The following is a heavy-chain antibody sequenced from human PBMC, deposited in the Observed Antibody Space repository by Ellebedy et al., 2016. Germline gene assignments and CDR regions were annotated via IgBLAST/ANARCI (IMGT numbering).Heavy chain of an antibody. CDR2: IGKSGTPL. D-gene: IGHD1-26*01. Sequence: GGSLRLXXAASGFSFSDFYMTWFRQAPGKELEWIGSIGKSGTPLYYADSVKGRFTLSRDNAKSSLHLQMDSLRADDTALYYCSRDDYYISGDWFNPWGQGTLVTVSS. V-gene: IGHV3-11*01. CDR3: SRDDYYISGDWFNP. J-gene: IGHJ5*02. CDR1: GFSFSDFY.